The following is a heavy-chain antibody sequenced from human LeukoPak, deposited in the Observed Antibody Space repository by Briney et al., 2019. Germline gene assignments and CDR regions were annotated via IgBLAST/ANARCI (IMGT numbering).Heavy chain of an antibody. V-gene: IGHV4-4*02. CDR3: ARHVMRSRGVDY. Sequence: NPSGTLSLTCAVSGAFITNSHWWSWARQPPGKGLEWIGEIYHSGTTYYNPSLKSRVTISVDTSKNQFSLKLSSVIAADTAVYYCARHVMRSRGVDYWGQGTLVIVSS. J-gene: IGHJ4*02. CDR1: GAFITNSHW. CDR2: IYHSGTT. D-gene: IGHD3-10*01.